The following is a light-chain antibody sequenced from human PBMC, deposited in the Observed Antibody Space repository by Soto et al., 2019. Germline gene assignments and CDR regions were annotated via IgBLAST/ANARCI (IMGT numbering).Light chain of an antibody. V-gene: IGKV1-5*03. J-gene: IGKJ1*01. CDR3: QQYTGYPWT. CDR2: KAS. CDR1: QSFSTW. Sequence: DIQMTQSPSTLSASVGDRVTITCRASQSFSTWLAWYQQKPGKAPKLLIYKASSLESGVPSRFGGSGSGTEFTLTISSLQPDDFATYYCQQYTGYPWTFGQGTRVELQ.